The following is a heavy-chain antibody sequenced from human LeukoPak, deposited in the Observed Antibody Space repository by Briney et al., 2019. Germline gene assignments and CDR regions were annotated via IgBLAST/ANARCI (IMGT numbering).Heavy chain of an antibody. CDR3: ASQTIALDGSFDY. V-gene: IGHV3-21*01. Sequence: PGGSLRLSCAASGFTFSSYSMNWVRQAPGKGLEWVSSISSSSSYIYYADSVKGRFTISRDNAKNSLYLQMNSLRAEDTAVYYCASQTIALDGSFDYWGQGTLVTVSS. CDR2: ISSSSSYI. J-gene: IGHJ4*02. CDR1: GFTFSSYS. D-gene: IGHD6-13*01.